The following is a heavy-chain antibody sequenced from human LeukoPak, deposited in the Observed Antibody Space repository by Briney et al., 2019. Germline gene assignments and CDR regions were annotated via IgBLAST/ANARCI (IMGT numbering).Heavy chain of an antibody. CDR1: GNSISTDY. J-gene: IGHJ4*02. CDR2: INYRGNT. CDR3: ARLDCDADSCYNY. V-gene: IGHV4-59*08. Sequence: PSETLSLTCIVSGNSISTDYRSWVRQSPTKGLEWIAYINYRGNTEYNPSLKSRVTVTVDTSQNHVSLNMRSVTAADTAVYYCARLDCDADSCYNYWGLGTLVTVSS. D-gene: IGHD2-15*01.